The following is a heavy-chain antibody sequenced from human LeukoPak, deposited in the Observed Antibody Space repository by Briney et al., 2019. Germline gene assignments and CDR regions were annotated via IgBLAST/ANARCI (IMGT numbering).Heavy chain of an antibody. CDR3: ARVHSRSDIVVVVAADNWFDP. CDR2: IYYSGST. Sequence: SQTLSLTCTVSGGSISSGGYYWSWIRQHPGKGLEWIGYIYYSGSTYYNPSLKSRVTISGDTSKNQFSLKLSSVTAADTAVYYCARVHSRSDIVVVVAADNWFDPWGQGTLVTVSS. J-gene: IGHJ5*02. V-gene: IGHV4-31*03. CDR1: GGSISSGGYY. D-gene: IGHD2-15*01.